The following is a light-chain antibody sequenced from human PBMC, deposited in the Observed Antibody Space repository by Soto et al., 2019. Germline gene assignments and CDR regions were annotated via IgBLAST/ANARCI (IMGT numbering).Light chain of an antibody. J-gene: IGLJ1*01. V-gene: IGLV2-14*01. CDR1: SSDVGSYNY. CDR3: SSYTSGSTLYV. Sequence: QSALTQPASVSGSPGQSITISCTGTSSDVGSYNYVSWYQHHPGKAPRLMIYASSNRPSGVSHRFSGSRSGSTASLTISGLQAEAEADYYCSSYTSGSTLYVFGIGTKLTVL. CDR2: ASS.